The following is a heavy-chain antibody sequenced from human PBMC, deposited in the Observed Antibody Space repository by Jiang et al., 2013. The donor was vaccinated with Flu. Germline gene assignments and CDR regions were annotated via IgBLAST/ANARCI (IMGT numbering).Heavy chain of an antibody. Sequence: TCSVSGDPISNGNYYWNWIRQSPGKGLEWIGYIYYSGSTHFNPSLKSRVTISGDTSKNHFSLRLTSVTAADTAVYYCARSDYYYYGVDVWGQGTTVIVSS. J-gene: IGHJ6*02. CDR2: IYYSGST. CDR3: ARSDYYYYGVDV. CDR1: GDPISNGNYY. V-gene: IGHV4-30-4*01.